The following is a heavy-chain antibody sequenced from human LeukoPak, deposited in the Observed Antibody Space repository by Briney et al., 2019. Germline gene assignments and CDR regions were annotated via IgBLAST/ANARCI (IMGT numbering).Heavy chain of an antibody. CDR3: AKSPGQIQLDYFDY. D-gene: IGHD1-1*01. J-gene: IGHJ4*02. V-gene: IGHV3-23*01. Sequence: GGSLRLSCAASGFTFNNYAMSWVRQAPGRGLEWVSTISGSGVTTYYADSVRGRFNISRDNSKTTLYLQLDSLRPEDMAIYYCAKSPGQIQLDYFDYWGQGTLVTVSS. CDR2: ISGSGVTT. CDR1: GFTFNNYA.